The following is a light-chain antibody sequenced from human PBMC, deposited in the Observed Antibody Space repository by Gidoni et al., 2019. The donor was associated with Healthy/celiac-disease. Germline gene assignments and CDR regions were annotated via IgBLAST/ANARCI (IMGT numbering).Light chain of an antibody. CDR1: QITSNY. J-gene: IGKJ1*01. Sequence: DIQMTQAPSSLSASVGDRVTITCRASQITSNYLNWYQQKPGKAPKLLISAASSLQSGVPSRFSGSASGTYSTLTSSSLPPEDFATYYCQQSCSTSRTFGQGTKVEIK. CDR2: AAS. CDR3: QQSCSTSRT. V-gene: IGKV1-39*01.